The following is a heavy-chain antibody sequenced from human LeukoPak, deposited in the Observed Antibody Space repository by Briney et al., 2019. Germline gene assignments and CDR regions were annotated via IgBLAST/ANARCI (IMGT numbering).Heavy chain of an antibody. Sequence: SETLSLTCAVSGGSISSYYWSWIRQPPGKGPECIGYIYYSGSTNYNPSLKSRVTISVDTSKNQFSLKLSSVAAADTAVYYCASEKLWFGEPVWGQGTLVTVSS. V-gene: IGHV4-59*01. CDR1: GGSISSYY. CDR3: ASEKLWFGEPV. D-gene: IGHD3-10*01. CDR2: IYYSGST. J-gene: IGHJ4*02.